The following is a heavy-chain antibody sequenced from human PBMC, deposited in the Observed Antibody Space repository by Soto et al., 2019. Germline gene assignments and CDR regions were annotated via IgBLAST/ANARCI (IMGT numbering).Heavy chain of an antibody. J-gene: IGHJ4*02. D-gene: IGHD6-13*01. CDR3: AKARSAAAGLFDY. V-gene: IGHV3-53*01. CDR2: IYSGGST. Sequence: EVQLVESGGGLIQPGGSLRLSCAASGFTVSNNYMTWVRQAPGKGLEWVSAIYSGGSTYYADSVKGRFTISRDNSKNTLYLQMNSLRAEDTAVYYWAKARSAAAGLFDYWGQGTLVTVSS. CDR1: GFTVSNNY.